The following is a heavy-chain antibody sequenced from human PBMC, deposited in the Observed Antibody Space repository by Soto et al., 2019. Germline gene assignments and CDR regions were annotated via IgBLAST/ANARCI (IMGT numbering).Heavy chain of an antibody. CDR3: ARDHVDKRMTNFDY. CDR2: INPSDAYT. CDR1: GYTFISYY. Sequence: QVQLVQSGAEVKKPGASVKVSCRASGYTFISYYIHWVRQAPGQGLEWMGLINPSDAYTDYAQKCQGRVTLTMDTSTSIVYMELSSLRSEDTAIYYCARDHVDKRMTNFDYWGQGTLVTVSS. D-gene: IGHD5-12*01. V-gene: IGHV1-46*01. J-gene: IGHJ4*02.